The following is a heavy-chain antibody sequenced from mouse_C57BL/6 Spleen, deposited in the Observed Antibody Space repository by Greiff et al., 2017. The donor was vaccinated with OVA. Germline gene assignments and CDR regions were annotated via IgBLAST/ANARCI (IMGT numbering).Heavy chain of an antibody. CDR3: TRGTAQATMDY. Sequence: VQLQQSGAELVRPGASVTLSCKASGYTFTDYEMHWVKQTPVHGLEWIGAIDPETGGTAYNQKFKGKAILTAGKSSSTAYMELRSLTSEDSAVYYCTRGTAQATMDYWGQGTSVTVSS. J-gene: IGHJ4*01. CDR1: GYTFTDYE. CDR2: IDPETGGT. V-gene: IGHV1-15*01. D-gene: IGHD3-2*02.